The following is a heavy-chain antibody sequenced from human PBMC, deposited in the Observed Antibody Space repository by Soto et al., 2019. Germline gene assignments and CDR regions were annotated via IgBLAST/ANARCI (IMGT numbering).Heavy chain of an antibody. CDR1: GFTVSSNY. CDR3: ARDPELTKGNSIMITFGD. V-gene: IGHV3-66*01. CDR2: IYSGGST. J-gene: IGHJ4*02. D-gene: IGHD3-16*01. Sequence: GGSLRLSCAASGFTVSSNYMSWVRQAPGKGLEWVSVIYSGGSTYYADSVKGRFTISRDNSKNTLYLQMNSLRAEDTAVYYCARDPELTKGNSIMITFGDWGQGTLVTVSS.